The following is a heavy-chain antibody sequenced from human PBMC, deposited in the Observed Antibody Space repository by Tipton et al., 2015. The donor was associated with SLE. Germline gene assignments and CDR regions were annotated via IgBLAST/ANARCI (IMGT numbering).Heavy chain of an antibody. V-gene: IGHV4-34*01. CDR2: INHSGST. Sequence: TLSLTCAVYGGSFSGYYWNWIRQPPGKGLEWIGEINHSGSTNYNPSLKSRVTISVDTSKNQFSLKLSSVTAADTAVYYCARTPGSGWQYYFDYWGQGTLVTVSS. CDR1: GGSFSGYY. CDR3: ARTPGSGWQYYFDY. D-gene: IGHD6-19*01. J-gene: IGHJ4*02.